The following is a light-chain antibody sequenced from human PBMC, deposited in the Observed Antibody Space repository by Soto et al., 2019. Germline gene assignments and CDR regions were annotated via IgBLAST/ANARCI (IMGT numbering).Light chain of an antibody. CDR3: SSYTTRNTCPSV. J-gene: IGLJ1*01. V-gene: IGLV2-14*01. CDR1: SSDVGGYNY. Sequence: QSALTQPASLSGSPGQSITISCTGTSSDVGGYNYVSWYQQHQGKAPKFMIYDVSNRPSGVSNRFSGSKSGNKDSLTISGLKAEDEADYYCSSYTTRNTCPSVIGTWTK. CDR2: DVS.